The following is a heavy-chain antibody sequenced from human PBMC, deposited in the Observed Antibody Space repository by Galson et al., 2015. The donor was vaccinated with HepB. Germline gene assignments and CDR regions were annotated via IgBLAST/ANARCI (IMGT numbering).Heavy chain of an antibody. CDR1: GFTFSSYG. D-gene: IGHD2-21*02. Sequence: SLRLSCAASGFTFSSYGMHWVRQAPGKGLEWVAVIWYDGSNKYYADSVKGRFTISRDNSKNTLYLQMNSLRAEDTAVYYCARDRPPRRVIVVVTASDAFDIWGQGTMVTVSS. V-gene: IGHV3-33*01. CDR2: IWYDGSNK. CDR3: ARDRPPRRVIVVVTASDAFDI. J-gene: IGHJ3*02.